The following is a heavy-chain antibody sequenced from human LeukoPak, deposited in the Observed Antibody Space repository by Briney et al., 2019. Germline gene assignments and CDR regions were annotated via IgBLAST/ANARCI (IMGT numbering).Heavy chain of an antibody. Sequence: GGSLRLSCAASGFTFSSYAMSWVRQAPGKGLQWVAKIKQDGSEKYYVDSVKGRFTISRDNAENSLYLQVNSLRVEDTAVYYCTARSSGNPYFWGQGTLVTVSS. V-gene: IGHV3-7*03. CDR3: TARSSGNPYF. CDR2: IKQDGSEK. CDR1: GFTFSSYA. J-gene: IGHJ4*02. D-gene: IGHD1-26*01.